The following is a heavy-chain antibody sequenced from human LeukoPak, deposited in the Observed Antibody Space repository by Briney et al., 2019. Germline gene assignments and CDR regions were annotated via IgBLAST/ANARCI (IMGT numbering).Heavy chain of an antibody. CDR3: ARVYIRNWFDP. D-gene: IGHD3-10*01. CDR1: GGSISSYY. V-gene: IGHV4-59*01. CDR2: IYYSGST. J-gene: IGHJ5*02. Sequence: KASETLCLTCTVSGGSISSYYWSWIRQPPGKGLEWIGYIYYSGSTNYNPSLKSRVTIPVDTSKNQFSLKLSSVTAADTAVYYCARVYIRNWFDPWGQGTLVTVSS.